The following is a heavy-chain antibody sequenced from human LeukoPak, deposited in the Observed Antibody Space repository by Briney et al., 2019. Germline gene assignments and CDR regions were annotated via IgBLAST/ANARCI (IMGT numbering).Heavy chain of an antibody. J-gene: IGHJ4*02. CDR3: ARQTGSGLFILP. CDR2: IYYTGNT. CDR1: GDSISSSSSY. D-gene: IGHD3/OR15-3a*01. Sequence: SETLSLTCTVSGDSISSSSSYWGWIRQPPGKGLEWIGSIYYTGNTYYNAPLKSQVSISIDTSKNQFSLRLTSVTAADTAVYFCARQTGSGLFILPGGQGTLVTVSS. V-gene: IGHV4-39*01.